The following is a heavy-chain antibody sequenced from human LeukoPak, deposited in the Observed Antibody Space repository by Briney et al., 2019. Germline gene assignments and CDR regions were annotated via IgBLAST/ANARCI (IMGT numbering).Heavy chain of an antibody. V-gene: IGHV1-69*05. CDR2: IIPIFGTA. Sequence: SVKVSCKASGGAFSSYAISWVRQAPGQGLEWMGGIIPIFGTANYAQKFQGRVTITTDESTSTAYMELSSLRSEDTAVYYCAREYYGSGSYSHWGQGTMVTVSS. J-gene: IGHJ3*01. D-gene: IGHD3-10*01. CDR3: AREYYGSGSYSH. CDR1: GGAFSSYA.